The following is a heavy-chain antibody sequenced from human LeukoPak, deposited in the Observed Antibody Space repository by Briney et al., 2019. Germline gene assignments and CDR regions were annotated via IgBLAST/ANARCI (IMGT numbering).Heavy chain of an antibody. D-gene: IGHD3-22*01. J-gene: IGHJ4*02. CDR2: IWYDGSNK. CDR3: AKELGYYYDSPIDY. Sequence: GGSLRLSCAASGFTFSSYWMSWVRQAPGKGLEWVAVIWYDGSNKYYADSVKGRFTISRDNSKNTLYLQMNSLRAEDTAVYYCAKELGYYYDSPIDYWGQGTLVTVSS. CDR1: GFTFSSYW. V-gene: IGHV3-33*06.